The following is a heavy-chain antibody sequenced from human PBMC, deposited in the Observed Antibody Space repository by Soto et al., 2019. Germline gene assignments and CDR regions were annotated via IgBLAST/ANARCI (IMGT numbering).Heavy chain of an antibody. CDR2: ISSRSSYI. CDR3: ARGSSSSDDYYYGMDV. Sequence: GGSLRLSCAASGFTFSSYNMNWVRQAPGKGLEWVSSISSRSSYIYYADSVKGRFTISRDNAKNSLYLQMNSLRAEDTAVYYCARGSSSSDDYYYGMDVWGQGTTVTVSS. D-gene: IGHD6-6*01. J-gene: IGHJ6*02. CDR1: GFTFSSYN. V-gene: IGHV3-21*01.